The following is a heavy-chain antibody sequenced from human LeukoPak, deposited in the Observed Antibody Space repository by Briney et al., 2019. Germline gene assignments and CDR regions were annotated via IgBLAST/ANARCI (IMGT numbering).Heavy chain of an antibody. J-gene: IGHJ5*02. CDR2: ISSDGTNK. V-gene: IGHV3-30*07. CDR1: GFTFSSYA. Sequence: PGGSLRLSCAASGFTFSSYAMHWVRQAPGKGLEWVAVISSDGTNKYFADSVKGRFTISRDNSKNTLYLQMNSLRAEDTAVYYCANGNHPGRATTVTNDWFDPWGQGTLVTVSP. CDR3: ANGNHPGRATTVTNDWFDP. D-gene: IGHD4-11*01.